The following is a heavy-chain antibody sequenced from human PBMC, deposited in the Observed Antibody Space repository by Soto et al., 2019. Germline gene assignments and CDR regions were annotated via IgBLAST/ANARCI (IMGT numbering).Heavy chain of an antibody. Sequence: PGGSLRLSCAASGFTFSSYSMNWVRQAPGKGLEWVSSISSSSSSIYYADSVKGRFTISRDNSKNTLYLQMNSLRAEDTAVYYCAKVAGIYQDYYYYGMDVWGQGTTVTVS. D-gene: IGHD6-19*01. CDR3: AKVAGIYQDYYYYGMDV. CDR2: ISSSSSSI. CDR1: GFTFSSYS. V-gene: IGHV3-21*04. J-gene: IGHJ6*02.